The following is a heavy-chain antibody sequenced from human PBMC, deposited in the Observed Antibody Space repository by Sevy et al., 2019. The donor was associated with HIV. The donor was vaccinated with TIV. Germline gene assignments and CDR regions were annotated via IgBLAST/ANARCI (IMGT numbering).Heavy chain of an antibody. CDR3: AGQTSGWYDWFDP. V-gene: IGHV1-2*06. D-gene: IGHD6-19*01. CDR1: AYNFIGYY. Sequence: ASVKVSCKASAYNFIGYYIHWVRQAPGQGLEWIGRINPTSGGTKYAHKFQGRATETIDMSVRPAYMELTGLTSDDTAIYYCAGQTSGWYDWFDPWGPGTLVTVSS. J-gene: IGHJ5*02. CDR2: INPTSGGT.